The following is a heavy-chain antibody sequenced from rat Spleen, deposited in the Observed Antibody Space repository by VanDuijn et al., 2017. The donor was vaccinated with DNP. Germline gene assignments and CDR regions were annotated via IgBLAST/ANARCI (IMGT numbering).Heavy chain of an antibody. J-gene: IGHJ1*01. CDR1: GFTFSDYN. CDR3: ARHALYGGYTRYYWYFDF. D-gene: IGHD1-11*01. Sequence: EVQLVESGGGLVQPGRSLKLSCAASGFTFSDYNMAWVRQAPKKGLAWVATISYDGSSTYYRNSVKGRFTISRDNAKSTLYLQMDSLRSEDTATYYCARHALYGGYTRYYWYFDFWGPGTMVTVSS. CDR2: ISYDGSST. V-gene: IGHV5-7*01.